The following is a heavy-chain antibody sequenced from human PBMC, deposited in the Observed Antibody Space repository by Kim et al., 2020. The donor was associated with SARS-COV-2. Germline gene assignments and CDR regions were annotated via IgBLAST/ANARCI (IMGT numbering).Heavy chain of an antibody. CDR3: ARETDVSSGYYHRWFDP. D-gene: IGHD3-22*01. J-gene: IGHJ5*02. Sequence: SETLSLTCTVSGGSISSGSYYWSWIRQPAGKGLEWIGRIDTSGSTNYNPSLKSRVTISVDTSKNQFSLKLSSVTAADTAVYYCARETDVSSGYYHRWFDPWGQGSLVTVSS. CDR1: GGSISSGSYY. CDR2: IDTSGST. V-gene: IGHV4-61*02.